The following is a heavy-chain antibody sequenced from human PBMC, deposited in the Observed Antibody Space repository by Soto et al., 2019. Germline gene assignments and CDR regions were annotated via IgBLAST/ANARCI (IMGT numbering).Heavy chain of an antibody. Sequence: QVQLVQSGAEVKKPGSSVKVSCKASGGTFSSYTISWVRQAPGQGLEWMGRIIPILGIANYAQKFQGRVTIAADKSTSTAYMEVSSLRSEDTAVYYCARDRTVTRGGGVDYWGQGTLVTVSS. V-gene: IGHV1-69*08. CDR3: ARDRTVTRGGGVDY. CDR1: GGTFSSYT. CDR2: IIPILGIA. J-gene: IGHJ4*02. D-gene: IGHD4-4*01.